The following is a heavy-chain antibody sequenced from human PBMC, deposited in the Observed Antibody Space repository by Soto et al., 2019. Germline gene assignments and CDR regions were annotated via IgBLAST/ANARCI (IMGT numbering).Heavy chain of an antibody. CDR3: VRAIGHYGMDV. J-gene: IGHJ6*02. V-gene: IGHV3-74*01. CDR1: GFIFSNCW. Sequence: LRLSCVASGFIFSNCWMHWVRQAPGMGLMWVSHINSDGSSTTYADSVKGRFTISRDNAKNTLYLQMNSLRAEDTAVYYCVRAIGHYGMDVWGRGTTVTVSS. D-gene: IGHD3-22*01. CDR2: INSDGSST.